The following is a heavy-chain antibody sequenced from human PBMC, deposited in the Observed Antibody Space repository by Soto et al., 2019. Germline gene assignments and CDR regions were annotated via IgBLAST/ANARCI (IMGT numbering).Heavy chain of an antibody. Sequence: VASVKVSCKASGYTFTSYDINWVRQATGQGLEWMGWMNPNSGNTGYAQKFQGRVTMTRNTSISTAYMELSSLRSEDTAVYYCARDLNEAYYYDSLNWLYQWGQVTLVTVSS. CDR3: ARDLNEAYYYDSLNWLYQ. CDR1: GYTFTSYD. CDR2: MNPNSGNT. D-gene: IGHD3-22*01. J-gene: IGHJ5*02. V-gene: IGHV1-8*01.